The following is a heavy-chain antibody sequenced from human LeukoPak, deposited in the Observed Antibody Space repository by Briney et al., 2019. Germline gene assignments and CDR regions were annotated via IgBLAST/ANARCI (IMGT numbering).Heavy chain of an antibody. CDR3: ASNLRYSSGSYNWFDP. J-gene: IGHJ5*02. V-gene: IGHV4-39*01. CDR2: VYFSRST. CDR1: GGSVGRRNYY. D-gene: IGHD6-19*01. Sequence: SETLSLTCTVSGGSVGRRNYYWAGLRQPPGKGLEWIGSVYFSRSTHYHCSRKTRVTISVDTSRNQFSLKLNSVTAADTAMYYCASNLRYSSGSYNWFDPWGQGTVVTVSS.